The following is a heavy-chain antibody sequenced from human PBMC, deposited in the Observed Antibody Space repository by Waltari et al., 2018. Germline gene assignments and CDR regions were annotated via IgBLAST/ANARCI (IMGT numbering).Heavy chain of an antibody. CDR3: ARDHSTGH. CDR2: INPNGGGT. D-gene: IGHD2-21*01. Sequence: QVQLVQSGAEVKKPGASVKVSCKASGYTFTGSYMHWVRQAPGQGLEWMGWINPNGGGTNYAQKFQGRFTMTRDTSISTAYMGLSRLRSDDTAVYYCARDHSTGHWGQGTLVTVSS. V-gene: IGHV1-2*02. CDR1: GYTFTGSY. J-gene: IGHJ4*02.